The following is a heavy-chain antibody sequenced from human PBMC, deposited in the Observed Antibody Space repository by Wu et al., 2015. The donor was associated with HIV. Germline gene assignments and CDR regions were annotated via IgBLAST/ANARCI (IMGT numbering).Heavy chain of an antibody. V-gene: IGHV1-69*12. CDR1: GDTFSNYA. CDR3: ARDEYIAAAGTE. Sequence: QVQLVQSGAEVKKPGSSVKVSCKASGDTFSNYAISWVRQAPGQGLEWMGGFIPIFKTTNYARKFQGRVSITADESSTTAYMELSGLRSDDTAVYYCARDEYIAAAGTEWGQG. D-gene: IGHD6-13*01. CDR2: FIPIFKTT. J-gene: IGHJ1*01.